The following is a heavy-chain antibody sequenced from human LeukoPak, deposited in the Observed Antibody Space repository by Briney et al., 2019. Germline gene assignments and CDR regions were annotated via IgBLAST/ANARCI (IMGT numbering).Heavy chain of an antibody. D-gene: IGHD5-24*01. V-gene: IGHV4-39*07. J-gene: IGHJ4*02. CDR1: GRSISSSSHH. Sequence: SETLSLTCTASGRSISSSSHHWGWIRQSPGKGLEWIASIYYSGNTYYNSSLKSRVTISVDTSKNQFSLRVTSVTAADTAVYYCAREFGMATIRFDYWGQGTLVTVSS. CDR2: IYYSGNT. CDR3: AREFGMATIRFDY.